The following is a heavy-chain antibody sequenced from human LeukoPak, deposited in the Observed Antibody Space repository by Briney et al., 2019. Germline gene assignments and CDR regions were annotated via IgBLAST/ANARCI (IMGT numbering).Heavy chain of an antibody. CDR3: ARTEYYDSSGYSPFDY. CDR2: ISSSSSTI. Sequence: PGGSLRLSCAASGFTFSSYSMNWVRQAPGRGLEWVSYISSSSSTIYYADSVKGRFTISRDNAKNSLYLQMNSLRAEDTAVYYCARTEYYDSSGYSPFDYWGQGTLVTVSS. J-gene: IGHJ4*02. CDR1: GFTFSSYS. V-gene: IGHV3-48*04. D-gene: IGHD3-22*01.